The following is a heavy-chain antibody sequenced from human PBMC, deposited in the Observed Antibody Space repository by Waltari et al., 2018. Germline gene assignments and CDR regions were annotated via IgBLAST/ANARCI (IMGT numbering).Heavy chain of an antibody. Sequence: QVQLVESGGGVVQPGRSLRLSCAASGFTFSSYAMHWVRQAPGKGLEWVAVISYDGSNKYYADSVKGRFTISRDNSKNTLYLQMNSLRAEDTAVYYCARGYGSPYWGQGTLVTVSS. CDR2: ISYDGSNK. V-gene: IGHV3-30-3*01. CDR1: GFTFSSYA. J-gene: IGHJ4*02. D-gene: IGHD4-17*01. CDR3: ARGYGSPY.